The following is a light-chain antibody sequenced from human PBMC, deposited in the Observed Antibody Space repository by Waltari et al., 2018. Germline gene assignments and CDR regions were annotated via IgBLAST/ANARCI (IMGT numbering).Light chain of an antibody. CDR3: QQYYSTPPMYT. CDR2: AAS. V-gene: IGKV1-NL1*01. Sequence: DIQMTQSPSSLSASVGDRVTITCRASQGMSNSLAWYQQKPGKAPKLLLYAASRLESGVPSRFSGSGSGTDYTLTISSLQPEDFATYYCQQYYSTPPMYTFGQGTKLEIK. CDR1: QGMSNS. J-gene: IGKJ2*01.